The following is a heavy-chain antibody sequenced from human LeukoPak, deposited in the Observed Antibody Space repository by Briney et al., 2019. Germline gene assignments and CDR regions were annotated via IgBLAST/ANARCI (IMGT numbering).Heavy chain of an antibody. CDR3: AREALGSGWYDDAFDI. CDR2: ISYDGSNK. V-gene: IGHV3-30*03. J-gene: IGHJ3*02. CDR1: GFTFSTCG. Sequence: GGSLRLSCAASGFTFSTCGMHWVRQAPGKGLEWVAVISYDGSNKYYADSVKGRFTISRDNSKNTLYLQMGSLRAEDMAVYYCAREALGSGWYDDAFDIWGQGTMVTVSS. D-gene: IGHD6-19*01.